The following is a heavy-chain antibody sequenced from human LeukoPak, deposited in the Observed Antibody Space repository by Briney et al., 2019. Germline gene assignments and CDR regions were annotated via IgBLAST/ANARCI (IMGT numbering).Heavy chain of an antibody. CDR2: ISSSGGST. V-gene: IGHV3-23*01. Sequence: PGGSLRLSCAASGXTFSSYALSWVRQAPGKGLEWVSAISSSGGSTYYADSVKGRFTISRDNSKNTLYLQMNSLRAEDTAVYYCAKVWDTYYYDSSGSFDYWGQGTLVTVSS. CDR3: AKVWDTYYYDSSGSFDY. CDR1: GXTFSSYA. D-gene: IGHD3-22*01. J-gene: IGHJ4*02.